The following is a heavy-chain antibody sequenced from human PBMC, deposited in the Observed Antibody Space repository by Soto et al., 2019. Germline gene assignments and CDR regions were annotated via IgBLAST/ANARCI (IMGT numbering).Heavy chain of an antibody. CDR1: GYSFTSYW. CDR3: VGGGVRGVITRTRDYYGMDV. J-gene: IGHJ6*02. CDR2: IYPGDSDT. D-gene: IGHD3-10*01. Sequence: GESLKISCKASGYSFTSYWIGWVRQMPGKGLEWMGIIYPGDSDTRYSPSFKGQVTISADKSISTAYMQGSSLKASDNAMNNNVGGGVRGVITRTRDYYGMDVWGQGTTVTVSS. V-gene: IGHV5-51*01.